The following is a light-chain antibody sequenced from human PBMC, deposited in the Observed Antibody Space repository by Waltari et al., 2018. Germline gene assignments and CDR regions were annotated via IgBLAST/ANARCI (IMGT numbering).Light chain of an antibody. CDR3: QQVNSYPLT. CDR2: AAS. J-gene: IGKJ5*01. CDR1: QGISSF. V-gene: IGKV1-9*01. Sequence: DIQLTQSPSFLSASVGDRVTPTCRASQGISSFLAWYQQKPGKAPELLIYAASTLQSGVPSRFSGSGSGTEFTLTISSLQPEDFATYYCQQVNSYPLTFGQGTRLEIK.